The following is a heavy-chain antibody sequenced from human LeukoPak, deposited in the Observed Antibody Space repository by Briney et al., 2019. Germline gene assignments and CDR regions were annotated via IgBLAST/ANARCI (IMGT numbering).Heavy chain of an antibody. CDR1: GFTFSNAW. CDR2: IKSKTDGGTT. J-gene: IGHJ4*02. CDR3: ATAGMTTGSPAGFGY. D-gene: IGHD1-1*01. V-gene: IGHV3-15*01. Sequence: GGSLRLSCAASGFTFSNAWMSWVRQALGKGLEWVGRIKSKTDGGTTDYAAPVKGRFTISRDDSKNTLYLQMNSLKTEDTAVYYCATAGMTTGSPAGFGYWGQGTLVTVSS.